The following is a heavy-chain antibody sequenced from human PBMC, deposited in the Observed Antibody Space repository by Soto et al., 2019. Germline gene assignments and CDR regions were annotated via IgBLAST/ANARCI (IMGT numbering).Heavy chain of an antibody. Sequence: EVQLVESGGGLVQPGGSLRLSCAASGFDLNRYWMRWVRQAPGKALEWVANIKQDGSEQYYVDSVRGRFTISRDNLKNSLYLQMNSLRPEDTAVYYCVRALTSGVYYDDGWETYLPRSYGRDVWGQGTTVTVSS. CDR3: VRALTSGVYYDDGWETYLPRSYGRDV. CDR2: IKQDGSEQ. V-gene: IGHV3-7*04. CDR1: GFDLNRYW. D-gene: IGHD3-16*02. J-gene: IGHJ6*02.